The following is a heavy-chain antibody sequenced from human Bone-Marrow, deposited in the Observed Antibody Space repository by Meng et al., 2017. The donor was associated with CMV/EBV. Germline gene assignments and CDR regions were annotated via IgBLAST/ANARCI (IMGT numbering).Heavy chain of an antibody. J-gene: IGHJ4*02. V-gene: IGHV1-2*02. Sequence: SGYTITGYYIHWVRQAPGQGLEWMGWINPNSGGTNYAQKFQGRVTMTRDTTISTAYMELSRLRSDDTAVYYCARGWRDGYNYALFGYWGQGTLVTVSS. CDR2: INPNSGGT. CDR3: ARGWRDGYNYALFGY. D-gene: IGHD5-24*01. CDR1: GYTITGYY.